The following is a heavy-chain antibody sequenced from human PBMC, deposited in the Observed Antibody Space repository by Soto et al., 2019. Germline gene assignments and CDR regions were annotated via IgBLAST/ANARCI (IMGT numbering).Heavy chain of an antibody. CDR2: ISWNSGSI. Sequence: GGSLRLSCAASGFTFDDYAMHWVRQAPGKGLEWVSGISWNSGSIGYADSVKGRFTISRDNAKNSLYLQMNSLRAEDTALYYCATDIRQAARGAIAIFGVAIPRYHYGMDVWPQATTVTVSS. D-gene: IGHD3-3*01. J-gene: IGHJ6*02. CDR1: GFTFDDYA. CDR3: ATDIRQAARGAIAIFGVAIPRYHYGMDV. V-gene: IGHV3-9*01.